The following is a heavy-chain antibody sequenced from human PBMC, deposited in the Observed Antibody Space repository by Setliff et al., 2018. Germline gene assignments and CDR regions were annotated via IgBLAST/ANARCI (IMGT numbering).Heavy chain of an antibody. Sequence: GGSLRLSCAASGFSFSSYAMSWVRQAPGKGLEWVSAISGSGGSTYYADSVNGRFTTSRGNSKNTLYLQMTSLRAEDTAVYYCAKRDYYDSSGYLIPYMDVWGKGTTVTVSS. J-gene: IGHJ6*03. CDR3: AKRDYYDSSGYLIPYMDV. CDR2: ISGSGGST. D-gene: IGHD3-22*01. CDR1: GFSFSSYA. V-gene: IGHV3-23*01.